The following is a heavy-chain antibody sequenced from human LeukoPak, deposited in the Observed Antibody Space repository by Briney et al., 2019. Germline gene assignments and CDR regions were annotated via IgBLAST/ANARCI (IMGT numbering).Heavy chain of an antibody. J-gene: IGHJ6*02. CDR3: AKDMFPYYYDSSGYYYYYYGMDI. D-gene: IGHD3-22*01. Sequence: GGSLRLSCAASGFTFSSYSMNWVRQAPGKGLEWVSGISWNSGSIGYADSVKGRFTISRDNAKNSLYLQMNSLRAEDTALYYCAKDMFPYYYDSSGYYYYYYGMDIWGQGTTVTVSS. V-gene: IGHV3-9*01. CDR1: GFTFSSYS. CDR2: ISWNSGSI.